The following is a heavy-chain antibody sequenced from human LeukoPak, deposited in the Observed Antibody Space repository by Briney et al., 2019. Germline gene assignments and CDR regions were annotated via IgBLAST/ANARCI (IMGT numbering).Heavy chain of an antibody. Sequence: PSETLSLTCTVSGGSISSSSYYWGWIRQPPGKGLEWIGSIYYSGSTYYNPSLKSRVTISVDTSKNQFSLKLSSVTAADTAVYYCARHARYKLREGYSSSWHDYWGQGTLVTVSS. V-gene: IGHV4-39*01. J-gene: IGHJ4*02. CDR1: GGSISSSSYY. CDR2: IYYSGST. D-gene: IGHD6-13*01. CDR3: ARHARYKLREGYSSSWHDY.